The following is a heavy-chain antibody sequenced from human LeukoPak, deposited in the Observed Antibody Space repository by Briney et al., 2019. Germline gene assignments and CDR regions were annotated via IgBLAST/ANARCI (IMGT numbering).Heavy chain of an antibody. D-gene: IGHD1-1*01. CDR1: GFTFSTYT. CDR2: ISGVDGTT. Sequence: GGSLRLSCAASGFTFSTYTMTWVRQAPGKGLEWVSAISGVDGTTYFADSVKGRFTISRDNSKNTLYLQMNSLRAEDMALYYCAKAYTRGWNDDAFDIWGQGTMVTVSS. V-gene: IGHV3-23*01. CDR3: AKAYTRGWNDDAFDI. J-gene: IGHJ3*02.